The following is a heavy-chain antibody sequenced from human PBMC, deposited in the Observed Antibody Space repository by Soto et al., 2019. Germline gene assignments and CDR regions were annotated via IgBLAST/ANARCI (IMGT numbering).Heavy chain of an antibody. J-gene: IGHJ4*02. V-gene: IGHV1-18*01. CDR3: ARDLPSDYYDSSGSPFDY. CDR1: GYTFGHFY. D-gene: IGHD3-22*01. CDR2: ISPHNRNT. Sequence: ASVKVSCKASGYTFGHFYITWVRQAPGQGLEWMGAISPHNRNTNYAEKFRGRVTMTTDTSTSTAYMELRSLRSDDTAVYYCARDLPSDYYDSSGSPFDYWGQGTLVTVSS.